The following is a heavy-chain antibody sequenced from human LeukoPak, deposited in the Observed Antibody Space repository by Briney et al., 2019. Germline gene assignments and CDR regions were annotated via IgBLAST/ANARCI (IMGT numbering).Heavy chain of an antibody. Sequence: SETLSLTCAVSGYSISSGYYWGWIRQPPGKGLEWIGSIYHSGSTYYNPSLKSRVTISVDTSKNQFSLKLSSVTAADTAVYYCARGWVAVAGTGFDYWGQGTLVTVSS. D-gene: IGHD6-19*01. J-gene: IGHJ4*02. CDR2: IYHSGST. CDR1: GYSISSGYY. CDR3: ARGWVAVAGTGFDY. V-gene: IGHV4-38-2*01.